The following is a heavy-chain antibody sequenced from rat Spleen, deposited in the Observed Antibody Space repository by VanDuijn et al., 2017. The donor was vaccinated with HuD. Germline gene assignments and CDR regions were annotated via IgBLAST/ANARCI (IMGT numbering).Heavy chain of an antibody. V-gene: IGHV5S23*01. J-gene: IGHJ4*01. CDR3: ARHDGGYSEYVMDA. Sequence: EVQLVESDGGLVQPGRSLKLSCAASGFTFSNYDMAWVRQAPTKGLEWVASISTGGGNTYYRDSVKGRFTISRDNAKSTLYLQMDSLRSEDTATYYWARHDGGYSEYVMDAWGQGASVTVSS. CDR2: ISTGGGNT. D-gene: IGHD1-11*01. CDR1: GFTFSNYD.